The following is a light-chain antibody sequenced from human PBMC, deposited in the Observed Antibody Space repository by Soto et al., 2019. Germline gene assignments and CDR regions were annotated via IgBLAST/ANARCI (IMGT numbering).Light chain of an antibody. CDR1: QSVRTF. V-gene: IGKV3-11*01. J-gene: IGKJ2*01. CDR2: DAS. CDR3: HQRSNSPYT. Sequence: EIVLTQSPVTLSLSPGERATLSCRASQSVRTFLAWYQHKPGQGPRLLIDDASNRTTGIPARFTGSGSGTDFTLTISGLEPEDFAVYCCHQRSNSPYTFGQGKKWES.